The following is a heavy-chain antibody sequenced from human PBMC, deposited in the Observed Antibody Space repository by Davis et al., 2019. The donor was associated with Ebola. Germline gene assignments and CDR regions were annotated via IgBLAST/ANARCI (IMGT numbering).Heavy chain of an antibody. J-gene: IGHJ4*02. CDR2: VRESGVKT. CDR3: ARMYSGSPEGGDY. D-gene: IGHD1-26*01. Sequence: GESLKISCAASGFTFSNFAMSWVRQASGKGLDWVAAVRESGVKTHYADSVKGRFTISRDNAKNTLYLQINSLRAEDTAVYYCARMYSGSPEGGDYWGQGTLVIVSS. V-gene: IGHV3-23*01. CDR1: GFTFSNFA.